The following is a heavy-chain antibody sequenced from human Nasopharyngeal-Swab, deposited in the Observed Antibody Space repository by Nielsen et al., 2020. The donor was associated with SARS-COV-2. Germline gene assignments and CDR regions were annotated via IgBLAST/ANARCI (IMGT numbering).Heavy chain of an antibody. D-gene: IGHD6-13*01. J-gene: IGHJ6*02. V-gene: IGHV4-38-2*02. Sequence: SETLSLTCTVSGYSISSGYYWGWIRQPPGKGLEWIGSIYHSGSTYYNPSLKSRVTISVDTSKNQFSLKLSSVTAADTAVYYCTYSSSWYFYGMDVWGQGTTVTDSS. CDR2: IYHSGST. CDR3: TYSSSWYFYGMDV. CDR1: GYSISSGYY.